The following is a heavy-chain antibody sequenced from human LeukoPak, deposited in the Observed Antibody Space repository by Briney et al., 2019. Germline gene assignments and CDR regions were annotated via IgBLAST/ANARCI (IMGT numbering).Heavy chain of an antibody. CDR3: ARRPGYNWFDP. CDR1: GGSISSYY. V-gene: IGHV4-59*01. D-gene: IGHD1-14*01. J-gene: IGHJ5*02. Sequence: SETLSLTCTVSGGSISSYYWSWIRQPPGKGLEWIGYIYYSGSTHYNPSLKSRVTISVDTPKNQFSLKLSSVTAADTAVYYCARRPGYNWFDPWGQGTLVTVSS. CDR2: IYYSGST.